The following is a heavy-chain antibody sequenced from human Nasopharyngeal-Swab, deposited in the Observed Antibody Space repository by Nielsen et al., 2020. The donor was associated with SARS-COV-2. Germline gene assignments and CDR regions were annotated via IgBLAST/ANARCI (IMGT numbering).Heavy chain of an antibody. CDR1: GFTVSSNY. CDR3: ASIIQLWFAFDI. Sequence: GESLKISCAASGFTVSSNYMSWVRQAPGKGLEWVSVIYSGGSTYYAGSVKGRFTISRHNSKNTLYLQMNSLRAEDTAVYYCASIIQLWFAFDIWGQGTMVTVSS. J-gene: IGHJ3*02. D-gene: IGHD5-18*01. V-gene: IGHV3-53*04. CDR2: IYSGGST.